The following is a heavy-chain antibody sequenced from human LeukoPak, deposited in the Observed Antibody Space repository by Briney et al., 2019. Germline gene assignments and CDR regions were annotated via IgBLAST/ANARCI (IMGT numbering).Heavy chain of an antibody. Sequence: SETLSLTCTVSGGSISSGGYYWSWIRQHPGKGLEWIGYIYYSGSTYYNPSLKSRVTISVDTSKNQFSLKLSSVTAADTAVYYCARHNYDIRWDWYYFDYWGQGTLVTVSS. CDR2: IYYSGST. CDR1: GGSISSGGYY. CDR3: ARHNYDIRWDWYYFDY. D-gene: IGHD3-9*01. V-gene: IGHV4-31*03. J-gene: IGHJ4*02.